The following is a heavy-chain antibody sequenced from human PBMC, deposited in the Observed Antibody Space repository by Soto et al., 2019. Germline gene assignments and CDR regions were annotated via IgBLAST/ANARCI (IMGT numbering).Heavy chain of an antibody. CDR1: GFTFSSYS. D-gene: IGHD2-15*01. Sequence: GGSVRLSCAASGFTFSSYSMNWVRQAPGKGLEWVSYISSSSSTIYYADSVKGRFTISRDNAKNSLYLQMNSLRAEDTAVYYCARDRDFVVVVAATPLCYYYGMDVWGQGT. J-gene: IGHJ6*02. V-gene: IGHV3-48*01. CDR3: ARDRDFVVVVAATPLCYYYGMDV. CDR2: ISSSSSTI.